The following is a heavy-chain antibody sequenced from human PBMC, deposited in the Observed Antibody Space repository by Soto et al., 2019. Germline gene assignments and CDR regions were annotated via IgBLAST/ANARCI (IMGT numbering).Heavy chain of an antibody. CDR1: GGSFSTDY. V-gene: IGHV4-34*01. CDR2: INPSGGT. J-gene: IGHJ4*02. Sequence: QVQLPQWGAGLLKPSETLSLTCAVYGGSFSTDYWSWIRQPPGKRLEWIGEINPSGGTNYNPSRKMRVTISVATCKNQFSLKLRSVTAADTAVYYCARVLAARASRDFDYWGQGTLVTVSS. D-gene: IGHD6-6*01. CDR3: ARVLAARASRDFDY.